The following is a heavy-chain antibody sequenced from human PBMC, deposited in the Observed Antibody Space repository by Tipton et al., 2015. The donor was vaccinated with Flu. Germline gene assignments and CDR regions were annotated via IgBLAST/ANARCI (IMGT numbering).Heavy chain of an antibody. CDR3: ARLGYFDTRGYLAPLEI. Sequence: QLVQSGPAVRQPGESLKISCQASGYTFINNWIAWVRQMPGEGLEWMGVIFPEDSDIKYSPSFQGRATISVDKSISTAYLHWSSLKAPDSAMYYCARLGYFDTRGYLAPLEIWGQGTMVTVSS. CDR2: IFPEDSDI. J-gene: IGHJ3*02. V-gene: IGHV5-51*03. D-gene: IGHD3-22*01. CDR1: GYTFINNW.